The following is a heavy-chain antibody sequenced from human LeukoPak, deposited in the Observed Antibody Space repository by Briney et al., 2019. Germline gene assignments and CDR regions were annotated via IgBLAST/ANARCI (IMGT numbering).Heavy chain of an antibody. CDR1: GGTFSSYA. CDR3: ARGSAGDVAFDI. CDR2: IIPIFGTA. Sequence: SVKVSCKASGGTFSSYAISWVRQAPGQGLEWMGEIIPIFGTANYAQKFQGRVTVTADGFTSTAYMELSSLRSEDTAMYYCARGSAGDVAFDIWGQGTMVTVSS. D-gene: IGHD7-27*01. J-gene: IGHJ3*02. V-gene: IGHV1-69*13.